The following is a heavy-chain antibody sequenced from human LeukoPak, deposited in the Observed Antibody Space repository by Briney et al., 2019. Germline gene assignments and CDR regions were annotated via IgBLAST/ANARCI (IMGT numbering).Heavy chain of an antibody. CDR1: GGSFSGYY. Sequence: SETLSLTCAVYGGSFSGYYWSWIRQPPGKGLEWIGEINHRGRTTYNPSLKSRVTISVDTSKNRFSLELNSVTAADTAVYYCARRSDYGYDSWGQGTLVTVSS. CDR2: INHRGRT. J-gene: IGHJ4*02. V-gene: IGHV4-34*01. CDR3: ARRSDYGYDS. D-gene: IGHD4-17*01.